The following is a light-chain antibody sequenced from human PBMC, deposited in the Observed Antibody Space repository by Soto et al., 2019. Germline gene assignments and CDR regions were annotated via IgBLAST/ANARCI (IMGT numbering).Light chain of an antibody. CDR3: HQRYNLPLFT. V-gene: IGKV3-11*01. Sequence: EIVLTQSPATLSLSPGERVTLSCRASQSVSNSLAWYPQKPGQPPRLLIYDVSNRATGIPARCSGSGSGTDFTLPITSLEPEDFAAYFCHQRYNLPLFTFGQGTQLEIK. CDR1: QSVSNS. J-gene: IGKJ5*01. CDR2: DVS.